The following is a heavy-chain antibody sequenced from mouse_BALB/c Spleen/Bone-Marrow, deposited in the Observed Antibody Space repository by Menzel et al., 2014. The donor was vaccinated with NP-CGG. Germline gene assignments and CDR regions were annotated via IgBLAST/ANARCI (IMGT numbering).Heavy chain of an antibody. J-gene: IGHJ2*01. CDR1: GYTFTDYA. CDR3: ARDLDY. V-gene: IGHV1S137*01. Sequence: VQLQQSGAELVRPGVSVKISRKGSGYTFTDYATHWVKQSHAKSLEWIGVISTYYGDATYNQKFEGKATMTVDKSSSTAYMELARLTSEDSAIYYCARDLDYWGQGTTLTVSS. CDR2: ISTYYGDA.